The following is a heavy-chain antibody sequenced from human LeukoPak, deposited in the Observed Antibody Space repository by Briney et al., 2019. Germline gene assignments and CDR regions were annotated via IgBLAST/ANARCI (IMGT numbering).Heavy chain of an antibody. Sequence: SETLSLSCTVSGGSISSYYWSWIRQPPGKGLEWFGYIYYSGSTNYNPSLKSRVTISVDTSKNQFSLKLSSVTAADTAVYYCATSRRYSYGFNFDYWGQGTLVTVSS. D-gene: IGHD5-18*01. V-gene: IGHV4-59*01. CDR1: GGSISSYY. CDR3: ATSRRYSYGFNFDY. J-gene: IGHJ4*02. CDR2: IYYSGST.